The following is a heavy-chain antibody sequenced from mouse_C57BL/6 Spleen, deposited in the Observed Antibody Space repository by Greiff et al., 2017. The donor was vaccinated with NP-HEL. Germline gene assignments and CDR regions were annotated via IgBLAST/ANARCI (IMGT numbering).Heavy chain of an antibody. J-gene: IGHJ3*01. CDR1: GYTFTSYW. CDR2: IDPSDSYT. V-gene: IGHV1-69*01. Sequence: VQLQQPGAEVVMPGASVKLSCKASGYTFTSYWMHWVKQRPGQGLAWIGEIDPSDSYTNYNHKFKGHSTLTVDKSSSTAYMQLSSLTSEDSAVYYGARVYSNSLAYWGQGTLVTVSA. CDR3: ARVYSNSLAY. D-gene: IGHD2-5*01.